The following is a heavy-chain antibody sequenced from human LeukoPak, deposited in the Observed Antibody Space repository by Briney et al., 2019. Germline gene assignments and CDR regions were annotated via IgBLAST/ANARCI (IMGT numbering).Heavy chain of an antibody. J-gene: IGHJ6*03. D-gene: IGHD2-15*01. Sequence: GGSLRLSCAASGFTFSSYWMSWVRQAPGKGLEWVANINQDGSEKFYVDSVKGRFTISRDNAKNSPYLQMNSLRDEDTAVYYCARALGYCSGGSCYYYYYYMDVWGKGTTVTVSS. CDR3: ARALGYCSGGSCYYYYYYMDV. CDR2: INQDGSEK. CDR1: GFTFSSYW. V-gene: IGHV3-7*01.